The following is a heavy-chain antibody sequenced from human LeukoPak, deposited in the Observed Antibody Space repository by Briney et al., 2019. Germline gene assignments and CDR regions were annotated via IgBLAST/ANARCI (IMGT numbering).Heavy chain of an antibody. Sequence: GGSLRLSCAASGFSFTNYAMSWVRQAPGKGLEWVSAISGSGASTYYADSVKGRFTISRDNSKSTLYLRMNSLRAEDTAVYYCARERSYGMDVWGQGTTVTVSS. D-gene: IGHD5-24*01. CDR3: ARERSYGMDV. CDR2: ISGSGAST. CDR1: GFSFTNYA. V-gene: IGHV3-23*01. J-gene: IGHJ6*02.